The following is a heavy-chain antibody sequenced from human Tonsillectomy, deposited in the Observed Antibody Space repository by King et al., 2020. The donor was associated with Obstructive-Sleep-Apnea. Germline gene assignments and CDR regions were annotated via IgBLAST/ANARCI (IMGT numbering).Heavy chain of an antibody. CDR1: GFTVSSHY. Sequence: VQLVESGGALVQPGGSLRLSCAAYGFTVSSHYMSWVRQAPGKGLEWVSVFYTGGNTYYADSVKGRFTISRHSSKNTLYLQMNSLRAEDTAVYYCARDLDIRGQGTLVTVSS. CDR2: FYTGGNT. CDR3: ARDLDI. J-gene: IGHJ4*02. V-gene: IGHV3-53*04. D-gene: IGHD2-2*03.